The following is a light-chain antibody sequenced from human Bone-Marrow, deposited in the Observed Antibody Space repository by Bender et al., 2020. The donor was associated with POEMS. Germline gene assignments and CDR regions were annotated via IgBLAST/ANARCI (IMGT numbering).Light chain of an antibody. CDR2: DVS. V-gene: IGLV2-11*01. CDR1: SGDVGGYNY. Sequence: QSALTQPRSVSGSPGQSVTISCTGTSGDVGGYNYVSWYQQHPGKAPKLIISDVSTRPSGVPDRFSGSKSGNTASLTVSGLQAEDEADYYCCAYAGRYLFGGGTKLTVL. J-gene: IGLJ2*01. CDR3: CAYAGRYL.